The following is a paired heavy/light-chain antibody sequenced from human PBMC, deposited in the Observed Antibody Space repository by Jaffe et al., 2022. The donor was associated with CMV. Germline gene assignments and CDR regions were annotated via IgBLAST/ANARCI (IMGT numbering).Heavy chain of an antibody. Sequence: EEQLVESGGGLVQPGGSLRLSCAASGFTFNMYGMNWVRQAPGKGLEWVSHTSVGSSTIFYADSVKGRFTVSRDNAKNSLYLQMNSLRDEDTAVYYCARGPTLGASRYYYGMDVWGQGTTVTVSS. J-gene: IGHJ6*02. V-gene: IGHV3-48*02. CDR1: GFTFNMYG. CDR2: TSVGSSTI. D-gene: IGHD1-26*01. CDR3: ARGPTLGASRYYYGMDV.
Light chain of an antibody. CDR3: LLSFSGARRL. V-gene: IGLV7-46*01. J-gene: IGLJ2*01. CDR2: DLG. CDR1: TGAVTSGHY. Sequence: QAVVTQEPSLTVSPGGTVTLTCGSNTGAVTSGHYPYWFQQKPGQAPRTLIYDLGNKHSWTPARFSGSLLGGKAALTLSGAQPEDEADYYCLLSFSGARRLFGGGTRLTVL.